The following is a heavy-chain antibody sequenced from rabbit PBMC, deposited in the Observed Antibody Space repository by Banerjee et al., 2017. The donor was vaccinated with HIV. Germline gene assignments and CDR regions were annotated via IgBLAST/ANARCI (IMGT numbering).Heavy chain of an antibody. Sequence: QQQLEESGGGLVKPEGSLTLTCTASGIDFSSNYWICWVRQAPGKGLEWIGCIYTGDGSPYYASWAKGRFTISKASSTTVTLQMTSLTAADTATYFCARDEASSGDYTFNLWGPGTLVTVS. CDR2: IYTGDGSP. CDR3: ARDEASSGDYTFNL. V-gene: IGHV1S45*01. J-gene: IGHJ4*01. D-gene: IGHD1-1*01. CDR1: GIDFSSNYW.